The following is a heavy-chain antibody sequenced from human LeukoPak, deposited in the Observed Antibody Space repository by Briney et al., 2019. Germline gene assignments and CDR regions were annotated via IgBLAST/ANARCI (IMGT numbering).Heavy chain of an antibody. D-gene: IGHD1-26*01. Sequence: SQTLSLTCTVCGDSINISDYYWVWIRQPPRKLLAWIGSMHYSGSTYYNPSLKSRVTISVDTSKNQFSLKVTSVTAADTAVYYCARRGTIDSGRPWNWGQGTLVTVSS. CDR1: GDSINISDYY. CDR2: MHYSGST. J-gene: IGHJ4*02. CDR3: ARRGTIDSGRPWN. V-gene: IGHV4-39*01.